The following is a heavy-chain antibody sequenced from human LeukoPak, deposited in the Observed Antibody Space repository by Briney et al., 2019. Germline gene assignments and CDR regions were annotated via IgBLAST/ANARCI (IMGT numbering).Heavy chain of an antibody. CDR1: GFTFSSYE. D-gene: IGHD2-2*02. V-gene: IGHV3-48*03. CDR2: ISSSGSTI. CDR3: ARDLGYCTSTSCYSLYGMDV. J-gene: IGHJ6*04. Sequence: GGSLRLSCAASGFTFSSYEMNWVRQAPGKGLEWVSYISSSGSTIYYADSVKGRFTISRDNAKNSLYLQMNSLRAEDTAVYYCARDLGYCTSTSCYSLYGMDVWGKGTTVTVPS.